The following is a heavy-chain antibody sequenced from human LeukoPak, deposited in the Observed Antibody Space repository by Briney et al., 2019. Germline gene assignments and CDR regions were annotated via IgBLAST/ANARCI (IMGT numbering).Heavy chain of an antibody. CDR1: GFTFSSYS. V-gene: IGHV3-21*01. J-gene: IGHJ4*02. CDR2: ISSSSSYI. D-gene: IGHD4-11*01. CDR3: ARDKGPYSNHLDY. Sequence: PRGSLRLSCAASGFTFSSYSMNWVRQAPGKGLEWVSSISSSSSYIYYADSVKGRFTISRDNAKNSLYLQMNSLRAEDTAVYYCARDKGPYSNHLDYWGQGTLVTVSS.